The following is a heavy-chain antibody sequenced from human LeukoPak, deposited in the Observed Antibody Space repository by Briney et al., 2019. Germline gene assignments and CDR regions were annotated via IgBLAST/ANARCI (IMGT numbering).Heavy chain of an antibody. D-gene: IGHD3-16*01. CDR3: ARDVSNP. Sequence: PSETLSLTCTVSGGSISGGSYYWGWIRQPPGEGLEWIGSIYYSGSTYYNPSLKSRVTISLDTSKNQFSLRLSSVTAADTAVYFCARDVSNPWGQGTMVTVSS. CDR1: GGSISGGSYY. CDR2: IYYSGST. J-gene: IGHJ3*01. V-gene: IGHV4-39*01.